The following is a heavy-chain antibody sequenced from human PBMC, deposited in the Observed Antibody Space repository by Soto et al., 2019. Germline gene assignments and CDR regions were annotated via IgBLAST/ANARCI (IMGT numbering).Heavy chain of an antibody. CDR1: GFTFSTYT. V-gene: IGHV3-21*01. CDR3: ARGSWGGDGIDV. D-gene: IGHD3-16*01. J-gene: IGHJ6*02. CDR2: ISSSSRDI. Sequence: GRSLRLSCAASGFTFSTYTINWVRQAPGKGLEWVASISSSSRDIFYADSVKARFTISRDNAKSSVDLQMNSLRVGDTAIYYCARGSWGGDGIDVWGQGTTVTVSS.